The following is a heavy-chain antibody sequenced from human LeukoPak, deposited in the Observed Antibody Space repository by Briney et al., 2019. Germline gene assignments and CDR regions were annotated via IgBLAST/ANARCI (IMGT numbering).Heavy chain of an antibody. J-gene: IGHJ4*02. CDR1: GFTFSSYA. CDR2: IKSKTDGGTT. Sequence: PGGSLRLSCAASGFTFSSYAMSWVRQAPGKGLEWVGRIKSKTDGGTTDYAAPVKGRFTISRDDSKNTLYLQMNSLKTEDTAVYYCTTERHPTYGDYVFVLFPNYWGQGTLVTVSS. D-gene: IGHD4-17*01. V-gene: IGHV3-15*01. CDR3: TTERHPTYGDYVFVLFPNY.